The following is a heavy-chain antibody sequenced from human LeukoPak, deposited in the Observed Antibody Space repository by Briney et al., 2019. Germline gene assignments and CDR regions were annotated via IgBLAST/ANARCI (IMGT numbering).Heavy chain of an antibody. CDR3: ARDLGRASWLYFDY. CDR1: GGSISGSSYY. J-gene: IGHJ4*02. Sequence: PSETLSLTCRVSGGSISGSSYYWGWIRQPPGKGLEWIANIYYSGNTHYNPSLKSRVTISVDTSKNQFSLKLSSVTAADTAVYYCARDLGRASWLYFDYWGQGTLVTVSS. D-gene: IGHD5-12*01. V-gene: IGHV4-39*07. CDR2: IYYSGNT.